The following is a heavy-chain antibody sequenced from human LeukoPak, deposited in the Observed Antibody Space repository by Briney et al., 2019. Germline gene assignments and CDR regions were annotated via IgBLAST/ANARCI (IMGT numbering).Heavy chain of an antibody. D-gene: IGHD6-19*01. J-gene: IGHJ4*02. CDR3: ARDLAVAGNM. Sequence: GGSLRLSCAASGFTFSNYEMNCVRQAPGKGLEWVSYISSSGSTIYYADSVKGRFTISRDNAKNSLYLQMNSLRAEDTAVYYCARDLAVAGNMWGQGTLVTVSS. CDR1: GFTFSNYE. V-gene: IGHV3-48*03. CDR2: ISSSGSTI.